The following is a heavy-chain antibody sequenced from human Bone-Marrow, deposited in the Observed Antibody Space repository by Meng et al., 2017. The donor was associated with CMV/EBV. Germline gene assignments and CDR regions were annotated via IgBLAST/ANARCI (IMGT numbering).Heavy chain of an antibody. D-gene: IGHD3-3*01. CDR2: IKQDGSEK. Sequence: GESLKISCAASGFTFSSYWMSWVRQAPGKGLEWVANIKQDGSEKYYVDSVKGRFTISRDNAKNSLYLQMNSLRAEDTAVYYCAREDFWSGYYSYYYYYYGMDVCGQGTTVTASS. CDR3: AREDFWSGYYSYYYYYYGMDV. V-gene: IGHV3-7*01. J-gene: IGHJ6*02. CDR1: GFTFSSYW.